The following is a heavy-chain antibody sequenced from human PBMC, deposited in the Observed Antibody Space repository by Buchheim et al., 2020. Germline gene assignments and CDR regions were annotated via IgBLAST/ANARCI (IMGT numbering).Heavy chain of an antibody. CDR1: GFTFSSYR. CDR2: IWNDGTKE. D-gene: IGHD3-22*01. J-gene: IGHJ4*02. Sequence: QVQLVGSGGGVVQPGRSLRLSCAASGFTFSSYRMHWVRQAPGKGLEWVAVIWNDGTKEYYADSVKGRLTVSRENSQNTAYLQMSSLRVEDTATYYCASSLYYYDTSGNIPYYFDSWGQGTL. CDR3: ASSLYYYDTSGNIPYYFDS. V-gene: IGHV3-33*01.